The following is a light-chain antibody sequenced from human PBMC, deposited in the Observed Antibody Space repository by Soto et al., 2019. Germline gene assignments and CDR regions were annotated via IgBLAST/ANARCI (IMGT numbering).Light chain of an antibody. CDR3: QQYGSSPIT. CDR2: GAS. CDR1: FSTSY. V-gene: IGKV3-20*01. Sequence: EVVMTQFPATLSVSPGERATLSCRASFSTSYLAWYQQKPGQAPRLLIYGASSRATGIPDRFSGSGSGTDFTLTISRLEPEDFAVYYCQQYGSSPITFGQGTRLEIK. J-gene: IGKJ5*01.